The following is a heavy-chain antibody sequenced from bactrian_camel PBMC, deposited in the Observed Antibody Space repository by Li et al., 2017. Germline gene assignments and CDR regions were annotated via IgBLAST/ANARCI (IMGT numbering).Heavy chain of an antibody. V-gene: IGHV3S32*01. Sequence: DVQLVESGGGSVQPGRSLRLSCVLSGHSRGSNCVGWFRLPPGRAPAEREGIAAIRKSGGETWYHDSVKGRFTITEDNTNNILYLQMNDLTPEDSGTYRCAASWDVTANAALSRMVSPEFGYWGEGTQVTVS. J-gene: IGHJ6*01. D-gene: IGHD7*01. CDR2: IRKSGGET. CDR1: GHSRGSNC. CDR3: AASWDVTANAALSRMVSPEFGY.